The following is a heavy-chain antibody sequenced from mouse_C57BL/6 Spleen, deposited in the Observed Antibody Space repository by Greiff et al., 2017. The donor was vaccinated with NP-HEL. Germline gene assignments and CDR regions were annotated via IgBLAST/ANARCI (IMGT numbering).Heavy chain of an antibody. CDR2: IWSGGST. V-gene: IGHV2-2*01. D-gene: IGHD2-4*01. CDR3: ASKNYYDYDEAMDY. CDR1: GFSLTSYG. Sequence: VQLQQSGPGLVQPSQSLSITCTVSGFSLTSYGVHWVRQSPGKGLEWLGVIWSGGSTDYNAAFISRLSISKDNSKSQVFFKMNSLQADDTAIYYCASKNYYDYDEAMDYWGQGTSVTVSS. J-gene: IGHJ4*01.